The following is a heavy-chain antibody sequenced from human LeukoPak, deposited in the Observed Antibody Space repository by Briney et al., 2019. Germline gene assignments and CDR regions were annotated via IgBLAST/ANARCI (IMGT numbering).Heavy chain of an antibody. CDR1: GFTFMSHE. D-gene: IGHD3-22*01. J-gene: IGHJ5*02. CDR2: IGSKSDYK. CDR3: ARDPGAYYYDSSGYSRFDP. V-gene: IGHV3-21*01. Sequence: NPGGSLRLSCAASGFTFMSHEMNWVRQAPGKGLEWVSSIGSKSDYKYYADSVKGRFTISRDNAKNSLYLQMNSLRAEDTAVYYCARDPGAYYYDSSGYSRFDPWGQGTLVTVSS.